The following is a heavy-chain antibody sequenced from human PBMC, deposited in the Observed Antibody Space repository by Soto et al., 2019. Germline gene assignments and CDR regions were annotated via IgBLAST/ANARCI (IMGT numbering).Heavy chain of an antibody. V-gene: IGHV3-74*01. J-gene: IGHJ4*02. CDR3: GRGASGSYRLDY. D-gene: IGHD3-10*01. Sequence: GGSLRLACAASGFTFSSYWMHWVRQAPGKGLVWVSRINSDGSSTNYADSVKGQFTISRDDAKNTLYLQMNSLRAEDTAVYYCGRGASGSYRLDYWGQGTLVTVSS. CDR2: INSDGSST. CDR1: GFTFSSYW.